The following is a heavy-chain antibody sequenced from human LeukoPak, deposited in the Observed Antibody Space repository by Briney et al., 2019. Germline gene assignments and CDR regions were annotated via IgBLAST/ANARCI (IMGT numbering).Heavy chain of an antibody. Sequence: PSETLSLTCTVSGGSISSGVYYWSWIRQPPGKGLEWIGYIYYSGSTYYNPSLKSRVTISVDTSKNQFSLKLSSVTAADTAVYYCARVSSGWTGLTFDIWGQGTMVTVSS. CDR1: GGSISSGVYY. D-gene: IGHD6-19*01. CDR3: ARVSSGWTGLTFDI. CDR2: IYYSGST. V-gene: IGHV4-30-4*01. J-gene: IGHJ3*02.